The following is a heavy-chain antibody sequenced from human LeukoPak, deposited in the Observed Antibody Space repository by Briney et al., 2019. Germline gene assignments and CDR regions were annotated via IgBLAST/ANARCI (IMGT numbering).Heavy chain of an antibody. D-gene: IGHD3-22*01. CDR1: GFTFSTYW. CDR3: ARGWWDYDSRGDTRYYFDY. J-gene: IGHJ4*02. Sequence: GGSLRLSCAASGFTFSTYWMHWVRQAPGKGLVWFSRIKSDGSTNYADSVKGRFTISRDNAKNTLSLQMNSLRPEDTGVYYCARGWWDYDSRGDTRYYFDYWGQGTLVTVSS. CDR2: IKSDGST. V-gene: IGHV3-74*01.